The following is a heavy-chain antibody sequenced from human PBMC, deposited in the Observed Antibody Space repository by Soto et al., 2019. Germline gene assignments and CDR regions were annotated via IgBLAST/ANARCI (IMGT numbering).Heavy chain of an antibody. V-gene: IGHV3-23*01. CDR3: AKWKMGPFVVVPAPRSPMDV. D-gene: IGHD2-2*01. CDR1: GFTFSSYA. J-gene: IGHJ6*02. CDR2: ISGSGGST. Sequence: LRLSCAASGFTFSSYAMSWVRQAPGKGLEWVSAISGSGGSTYYADSVKGRFTISRDNSKNTLYLQMNSLRAEDTAVYYCAKWKMGPFVVVPAPRSPMDVWGQRTTVTVTS.